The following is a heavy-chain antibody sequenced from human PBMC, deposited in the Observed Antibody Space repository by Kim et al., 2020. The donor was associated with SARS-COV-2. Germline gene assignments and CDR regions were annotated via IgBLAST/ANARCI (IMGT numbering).Heavy chain of an antibody. J-gene: IGHJ4*02. D-gene: IGHD6-13*01. Sequence: SNPSHHSRGTISVDTSKNQFSLKLSSVTAADTAVYYCASSSSWENYFDYWGQGTLVTVSS. CDR3: ASSSSWENYFDY. V-gene: IGHV4-39*01.